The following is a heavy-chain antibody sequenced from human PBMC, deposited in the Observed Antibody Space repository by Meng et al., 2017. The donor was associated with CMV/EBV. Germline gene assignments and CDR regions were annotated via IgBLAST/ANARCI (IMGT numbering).Heavy chain of an antibody. CDR3: ASSLTYPDY. Sequence: QVRRQQCGAGLLKPSETLALTCAVYGGSFSGYYGSWIRQPPGKGLEWIGEINHSGSTNYNPSLKSRVTISVDTSKNQFSLKLSSVTAADTAVYYCASSLTYPDYWGQGTLVTVSS. V-gene: IGHV4-34*01. CDR2: INHSGST. CDR1: GGSFSGYY. J-gene: IGHJ4*02. D-gene: IGHD2-15*01.